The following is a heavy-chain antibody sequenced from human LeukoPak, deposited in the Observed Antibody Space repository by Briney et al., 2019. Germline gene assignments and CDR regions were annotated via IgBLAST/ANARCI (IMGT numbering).Heavy chain of an antibody. Sequence: GGSLRLSCAASGFTFSSYAMSWVRQAPGKGLEWVSAISGSGGSTYHADSVKGRFTISRDNSKNTLYLQMNSLRAEDTAVYYCAKDEFRTLYSSGWYAGWGQGTLVTVSS. CDR3: AKDEFRTLYSSGWYAG. D-gene: IGHD6-19*01. V-gene: IGHV3-23*01. CDR2: ISGSGGST. J-gene: IGHJ4*02. CDR1: GFTFSSYA.